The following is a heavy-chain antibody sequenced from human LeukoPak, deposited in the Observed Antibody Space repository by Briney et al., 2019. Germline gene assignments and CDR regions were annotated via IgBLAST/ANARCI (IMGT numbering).Heavy chain of an antibody. CDR3: TTGNVVPVADY. D-gene: IGHD2-2*01. CDR2: IKRKTDGGTT. V-gene: IGHV3-15*01. J-gene: IGHJ4*02. Sequence: GSLRLSCAASGFTFSNAWMSWVRQAPGKGLEWVGRIKRKTDGGTTDYAAPVKGRFIISRDDSKNTLYLQMNSLKTEDTAVYYCTTGNVVPVADYWGQGTLVTVSS. CDR1: GFTFSNAW.